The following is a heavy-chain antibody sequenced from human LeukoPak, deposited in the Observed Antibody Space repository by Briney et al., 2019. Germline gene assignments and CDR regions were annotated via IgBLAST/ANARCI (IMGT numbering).Heavy chain of an antibody. CDR1: TYKFTNYW. CDR2: IYPDDSDT. D-gene: IGHD3-3*01. J-gene: IGHJ5*02. CDR3: ARALGGNYDFWSGPNWFDP. V-gene: IGHV5-51*01. Sequence: GESLKISCQGSTYKFTNYWIGWVRQLPGKGLEWMGIIYPDDSDTRYSPSFQGQVTISADKSISTAYLQWSSLKASDTAMYYCARALGGNYDFWSGPNWFDPWGQGTLVTVSS.